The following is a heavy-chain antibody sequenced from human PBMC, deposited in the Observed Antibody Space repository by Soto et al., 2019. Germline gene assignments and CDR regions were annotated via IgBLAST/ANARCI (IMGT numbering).Heavy chain of an antibody. J-gene: IGHJ3*02. CDR2: ISAYNGNT. D-gene: IGHD2-2*01. CDR1: GYTFTSYG. Sequence: ASVEVSCKASGYTFTSYGFTWVRQAPGQGLEWMGWISAYNGNTNYAQKFQGRVTMTTDTFTSTAYMELRSLRSDDTAVYYCARREDCSSTSCYAFDIWGQGTMVTVSS. CDR3: ARREDCSSTSCYAFDI. V-gene: IGHV1-18*04.